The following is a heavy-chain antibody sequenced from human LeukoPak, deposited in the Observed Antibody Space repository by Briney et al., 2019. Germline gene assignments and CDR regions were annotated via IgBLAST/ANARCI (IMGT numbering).Heavy chain of an antibody. CDR2: VSYDGGNK. CDR3: ARDDDAFDI. Sequence: GGSLRLSCAASGFTFSSYGMHWVRQAPGKGLEWVAAVSYDGGNKYYADSVKGRFTISRDNSKNTLYLQMNSLRAEDTAVYYCARDDDAFDIWGQGTMVTVSS. J-gene: IGHJ3*02. V-gene: IGHV3-30*03. CDR1: GFTFSSYG.